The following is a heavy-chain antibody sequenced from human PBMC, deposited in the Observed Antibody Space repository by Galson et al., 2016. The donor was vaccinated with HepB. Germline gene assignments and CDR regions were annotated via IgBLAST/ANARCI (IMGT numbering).Heavy chain of an antibody. CDR3: ARSFDTRGYHPDFDN. CDR2: IYWTNDK. V-gene: IGHV2-5*01. CDR1: GFSLTTGGMG. Sequence: PALVKPTQTLTLTCTFSGFSLTTGGMGVGWIRQPPGKALEWLALIYWTNDKRYNPSLQSRLIITKDTSKNQVVLIKTNMDPMDTATYYCARSFDTRGYHPDFDNWGQGTLVTVSS. J-gene: IGHJ4*02. D-gene: IGHD3-22*01.